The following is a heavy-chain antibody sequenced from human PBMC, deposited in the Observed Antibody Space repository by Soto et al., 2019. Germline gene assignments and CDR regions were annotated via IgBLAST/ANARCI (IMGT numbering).Heavy chain of an antibody. V-gene: IGHV4-59*08. CDR3: ASGGLIWFDP. D-gene: IGHD3-16*01. CDR2: IYYSGST. J-gene: IGHJ5*02. CDR1: GGSISSYY. Sequence: SETLSLTCTVSGGSISSYYWSWIRQPPGKGLEWIGYIYYSGSTNYNPSLKSRVTISVDTSKNQFSLKLSSVTAADTAVYYCASGGLIWFDPWGQGTLVTVSS.